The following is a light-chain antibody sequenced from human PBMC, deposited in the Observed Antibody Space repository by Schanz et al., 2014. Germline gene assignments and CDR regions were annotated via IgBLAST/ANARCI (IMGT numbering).Light chain of an antibody. J-gene: IGLJ1*01. CDR1: SSDVGGYNF. CDR2: EGS. CDR3: SSYTSRRTLV. V-gene: IGLV2-14*01. Sequence: QSALTQPPSASGSPGQSVTISCTGTSSDVGGYNFVSWYQQHPGKAPKLMIYEGSKRPSGVSNRFSGSKSGTSASLAISGLQSEDEADYYCSSYTSRRTLVFGTATKLTVL.